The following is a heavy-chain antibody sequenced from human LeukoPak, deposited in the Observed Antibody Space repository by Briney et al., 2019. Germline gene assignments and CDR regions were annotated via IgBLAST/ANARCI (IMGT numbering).Heavy chain of an antibody. CDR2: MNPNSGNT. V-gene: IGHV1-8*02. CDR1: GYTFTSYD. D-gene: IGHD6-19*01. CDR3: ARVLRGSSGWYGRGFDY. J-gene: IGHJ4*02. Sequence: ASVKVSCKASGYTFTSYDINWVRQATGQGLEWMGWMNPNSGNTGYAQKFQGRVTITRDTSISTAYMELSSLRSEDMAVYYCARVLRGSSGWYGRGFDYWGQGTLVTVSS.